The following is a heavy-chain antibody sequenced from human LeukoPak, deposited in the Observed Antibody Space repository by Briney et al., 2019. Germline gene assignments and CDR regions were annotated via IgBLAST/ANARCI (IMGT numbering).Heavy chain of an antibody. Sequence: SETLSLTCTVSGGSISSYYWSWIRQPPGKGLEWIGYIYYSGSTNYNPSLKSRVTILVDTSKNQFSLKLSSVTPEDTAVYYCARRLTQYDCFDPWGQGILVTVSS. CDR3: ARRLTQYDCFDP. J-gene: IGHJ5*02. D-gene: IGHD2-2*01. CDR1: GGSISSYY. V-gene: IGHV4-59*12. CDR2: IYYSGST.